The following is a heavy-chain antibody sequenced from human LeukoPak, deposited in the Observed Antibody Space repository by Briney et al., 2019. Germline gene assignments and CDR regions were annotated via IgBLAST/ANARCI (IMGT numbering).Heavy chain of an antibody. CDR2: IYYSGST. V-gene: IGHV4-39*07. J-gene: IGHJ4*02. CDR3: ARDGRYYGSGSPDY. Sequence: PSETLSLTCTVSGGSISSSSYYWGWIRQPPGKGLEWIGSIYYSGSTYYNPSLKSRVTISVDTSKNQFSLKLSSVTAADTAVYYCARDGRYYGSGSPDYWGQGTLVTVSS. D-gene: IGHD3-10*01. CDR1: GGSISSSSYY.